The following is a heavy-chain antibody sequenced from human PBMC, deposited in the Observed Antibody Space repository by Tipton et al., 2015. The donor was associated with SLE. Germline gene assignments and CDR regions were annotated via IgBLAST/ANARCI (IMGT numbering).Heavy chain of an antibody. D-gene: IGHD1-26*01. CDR1: GFTFSDYY. Sequence: SLRLSCAASGFTFSDYYMSWIRQAPGKGLEWVSYISSSGSTIYYADSVKGRFTISRDNAKNSLYLQMNSLRAEDTAVYYCARDWLGELLSWSYWGQGTLVTVSS. CDR2: ISSSGSTI. V-gene: IGHV3-11*04. CDR3: ARDWLGELLSWSY. J-gene: IGHJ4*02.